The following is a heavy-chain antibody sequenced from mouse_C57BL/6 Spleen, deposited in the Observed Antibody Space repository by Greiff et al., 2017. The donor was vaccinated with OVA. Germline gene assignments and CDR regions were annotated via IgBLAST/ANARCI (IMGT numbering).Heavy chain of an antibody. CDR1: GFSLSTFGMG. J-gene: IGHJ2*01. V-gene: IGHV8-8*01. CDR2: IWWDDDK. CDR3: ARIGGILITTVVAHFDY. Sequence: QVTLKESGPGILQPSQTLSLTCSFSGFSLSTFGMGVGWIRQPSGKGLEWLAHIWWDDDKSYNPALKSRLTISKDTSKDHVFLKIANVDTAVTATYYCARIGGILITTVVAHFDYWGQGTTLTVSS. D-gene: IGHD1-1*01.